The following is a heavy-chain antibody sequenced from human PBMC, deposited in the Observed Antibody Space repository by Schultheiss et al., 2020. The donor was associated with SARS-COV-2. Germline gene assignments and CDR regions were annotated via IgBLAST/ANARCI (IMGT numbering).Heavy chain of an antibody. CDR3: ASDIVVVVAATTGPIGY. V-gene: IGHV3-NL1*01. J-gene: IGHJ4*02. CDR2: IYSGGST. CDR1: GFTFSSYG. D-gene: IGHD2-15*01. Sequence: GGSLRLSCAASGFTFSSYGMHWVRQAPGKGLEWVSVIYSGGSTYYADSVKGRFTISRDNSKNTLYLQMNSLRAEDTAVYYCASDIVVVVAATTGPIGYWGQGTLVTVSS.